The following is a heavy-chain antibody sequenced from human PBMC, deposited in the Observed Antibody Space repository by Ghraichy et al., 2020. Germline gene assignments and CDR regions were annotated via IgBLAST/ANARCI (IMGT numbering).Heavy chain of an antibody. D-gene: IGHD2-15*01. J-gene: IGHJ5*02. Sequence: SGPTLVKPTQTLTLTCTFSGFSLSTSGVGVGWIRQPPGKALEWLALIYWNDDKRYSPSLKSRLTITKDTSKNQVVLTMTNMDPVDTATYYCAHRVSGGGSRRALKSPVQKESPNWFDPWGQGTLVTVSS. CDR2: IYWNDDK. CDR1: GFSLSTSGVG. V-gene: IGHV2-5*01. CDR3: AHRVSGGGSRRALKSPVQKESPNWFDP.